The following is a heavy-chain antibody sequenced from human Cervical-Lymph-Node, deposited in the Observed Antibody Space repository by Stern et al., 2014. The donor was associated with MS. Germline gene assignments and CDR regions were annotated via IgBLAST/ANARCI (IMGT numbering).Heavy chain of an antibody. CDR2: IPFDGTKT. CDR1: GFPFNIYA. CDR3: ARDGDGEGCNYGYGYYYYYGMDV. V-gene: IGHV3-30*04. J-gene: IGHJ6*02. D-gene: IGHD5-18*01. Sequence: QVQLLESGGGVVQPGRSLRLSCAASGFPFNIYAMHWVRQAPGKGPEGVAVIPFDGTKTYYADSVRRRFPISRDNTKNTLYLQMNSLRAEDTAVYYCARDGDGEGCNYGYGYYYYYGMDVWGQGTKVTVSS.